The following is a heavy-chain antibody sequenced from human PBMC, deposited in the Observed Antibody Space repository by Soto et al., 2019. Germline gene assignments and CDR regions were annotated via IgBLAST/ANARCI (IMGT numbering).Heavy chain of an antibody. CDR1: GYIFSDHY. Sequence: ASVTVSCKASGYIFSDHYIDGVRQAPAQGLEGMGWINQISGDTDYEQKRHGRVIMTKDTTRLTANMDFSTLKYHDTPVHNCARVRRYPYGVDVWGQGTTVTVSS. CDR2: INQISGDT. J-gene: IGHJ6*02. D-gene: IGHD3-16*01. V-gene: IGHV1-2*02. CDR3: ARVRRYPYGVDV.